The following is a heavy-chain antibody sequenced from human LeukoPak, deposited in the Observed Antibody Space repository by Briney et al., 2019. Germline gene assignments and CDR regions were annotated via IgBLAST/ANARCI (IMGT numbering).Heavy chain of an antibody. V-gene: IGHV4-59*01. Sequence: SETLSLTCTVSGGSISSYYWSWIRQPPGKGLEWIAYIYYSGSTNYNPSLKSRVTISVDTSKNQFSLKLSSVSAADTSVYYCARVNCGGDCYSDRGAFDVWGQGTMVTVSS. J-gene: IGHJ3*01. CDR3: ARVNCGGDCYSDRGAFDV. CDR2: IYYSGST. CDR1: GGSISSYY. D-gene: IGHD2-21*02.